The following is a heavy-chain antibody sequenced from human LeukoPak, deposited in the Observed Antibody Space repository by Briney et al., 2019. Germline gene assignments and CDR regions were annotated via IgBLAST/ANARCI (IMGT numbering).Heavy chain of an antibody. D-gene: IGHD3-22*01. CDR2: ISTYNGNT. J-gene: IGHJ6*03. CDR3: ARLVARHDSSGYLYFYYYMDV. CDR1: GYTFNIYG. Sequence: EASVKVSCKASGYTFNIYGIIWVRQAPGQGLEWVGWISTYNGNTNYAPNIQDRVTMTTDTSTSTAYMELRSLRSDDSAVYYCARLVARHDSSGYLYFYYYMDVWGEGTTVTVSS. V-gene: IGHV1-18*01.